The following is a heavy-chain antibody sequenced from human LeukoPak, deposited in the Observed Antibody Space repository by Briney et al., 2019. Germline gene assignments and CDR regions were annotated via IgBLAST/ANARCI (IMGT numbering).Heavy chain of an antibody. D-gene: IGHD6-19*01. Sequence: GESLKISCKASGYSFTTYWIGWVRQVPGKGLEWVGIIYPADSTAKYSPSFQGQVTISADKSISTAYLQWRSLKASDTAMYYCARQEGSVAGTLAYWGQGTLVTVSS. CDR3: ARQEGSVAGTLAY. J-gene: IGHJ4*02. CDR1: GYSFTTYW. V-gene: IGHV5-51*01. CDR2: IYPADSTA.